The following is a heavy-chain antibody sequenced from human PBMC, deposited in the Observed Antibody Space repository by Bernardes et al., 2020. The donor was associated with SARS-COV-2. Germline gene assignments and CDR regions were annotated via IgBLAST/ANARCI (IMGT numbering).Heavy chain of an antibody. CDR1: GFTLSTYS. V-gene: IGHV3-21*01. CDR2: ISSSFRYI. D-gene: IGHD1-1*01. Sequence: GGSLRLSCAASGFTLSTYSMHWVRQAPGKGLEWVSSISSSFRYIYYADSVKGRFTISRDNAENSLSLQMNSLRAEDTAVYYCARDLQANSLGYYNYGMDVWGQGTTVTVSS. J-gene: IGHJ6*02. CDR3: ARDLQANSLGYYNYGMDV.